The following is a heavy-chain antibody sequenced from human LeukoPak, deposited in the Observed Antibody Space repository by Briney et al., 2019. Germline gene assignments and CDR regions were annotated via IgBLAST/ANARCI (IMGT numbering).Heavy chain of an antibody. Sequence: GGSLRLSCAASGFTFSSYAMHWVRQAPGKGLEWVALISHDGGNKYYADSVKGRFTISRDNSKNTLFLQMNSLRAEDTAVYYCARGFYDMDVWGQGTTVTVSS. J-gene: IGHJ6*02. V-gene: IGHV3-30-3*01. CDR3: ARGFYDMDV. CDR2: ISHDGGNK. CDR1: GFTFSSYA.